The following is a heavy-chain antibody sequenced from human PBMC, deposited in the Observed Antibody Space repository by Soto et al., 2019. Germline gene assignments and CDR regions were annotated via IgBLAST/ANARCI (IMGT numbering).Heavy chain of an antibody. J-gene: IGHJ5*02. D-gene: IGHD3-9*01. Sequence: ASVKVSCKASGGTFSSYAISWLRQAPGQGLEWMGWISAYNGNTNYAQKLQGRVTMTTDTSTSTAYMELRSLRSDDTAVYYCARPYYDILTGYENWFDPWGQGTLVTAPQ. V-gene: IGHV1-18*01. CDR2: ISAYNGNT. CDR3: ARPYYDILTGYENWFDP. CDR1: GGTFSSYA.